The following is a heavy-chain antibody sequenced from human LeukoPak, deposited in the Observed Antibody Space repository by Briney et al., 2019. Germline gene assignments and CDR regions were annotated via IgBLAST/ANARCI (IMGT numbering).Heavy chain of an antibody. J-gene: IGHJ6*02. CDR3: ARASETLCSSTSCYEGHYGMDV. Sequence: ASVKVSCKASGGTFSSYAISWVRQAPGQGLEWMGRIIPILGIANYAQKFQGRVTITADKSTSTAYMELSSLRSEDTAVYYCARASETLCSSTSCYEGHYGMDVWGQGTTVTVSS. D-gene: IGHD2-2*01. CDR2: IIPILGIA. CDR1: GGTFSSYA. V-gene: IGHV1-69*04.